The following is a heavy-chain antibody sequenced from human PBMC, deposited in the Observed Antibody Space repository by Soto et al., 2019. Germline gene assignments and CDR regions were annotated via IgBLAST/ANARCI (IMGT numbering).Heavy chain of an antibody. V-gene: IGHV1-46*01. J-gene: IGHJ6*02. D-gene: IGHD2-2*01. CDR3: ARDVSGPGATYVMDV. CDR1: GYTFTNYY. CDR2: INPGGGRT. Sequence: ASVKVSCKASGYTFTNYYIHWVRQAPGQGLEWVGLINPGGGRTAYAQKFQGRVTLTRDMSTSTVYMELTSLTYDDTAVYYCARDVSGPGATYVMDVWGQGTTVTVSS.